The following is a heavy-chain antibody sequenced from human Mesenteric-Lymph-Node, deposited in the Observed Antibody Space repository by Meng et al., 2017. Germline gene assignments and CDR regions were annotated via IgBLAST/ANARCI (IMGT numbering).Heavy chain of an antibody. CDR2: ISSNGGST. V-gene: IGHV3-64*01. CDR1: GFTFSSYA. J-gene: IGHJ6*02. D-gene: IGHD1-7*01. Sequence: GESLKISCAASGFTFSSYAMHWVRQAPGKGLEYVSAISSNGGSTYYANSVKGRFTISRDNSKNTLYLQMGSLRAGDMAVYYCAKNYMANYYYYGMDVWGQGTTVTVSS. CDR3: AKNYMANYYYYGMDV.